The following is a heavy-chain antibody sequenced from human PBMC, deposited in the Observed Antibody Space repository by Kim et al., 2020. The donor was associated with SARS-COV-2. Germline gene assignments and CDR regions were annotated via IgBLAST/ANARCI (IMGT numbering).Heavy chain of an antibody. CDR3: AKSTFDIVVVPAAPDLDY. CDR2: ISGSGDNT. D-gene: IGHD2-2*01. V-gene: IGHV3-23*01. Sequence: GGSLRLSCAASGFTFSSYAMSWVRQAPGKGLEWVSVISGSGDNTCYADSGKGRFTISRDNSKNTLYLQMNSLRAEDTAVYYCAKSTFDIVVVPAAPDLDYWGQGTLVTVSS. J-gene: IGHJ4*02. CDR1: GFTFSSYA.